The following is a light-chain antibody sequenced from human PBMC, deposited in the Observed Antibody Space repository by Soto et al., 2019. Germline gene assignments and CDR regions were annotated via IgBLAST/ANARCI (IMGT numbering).Light chain of an antibody. Sequence: QSALTQPPSASGTPGQRVTISCSGSSSNIGSNYVYWYQQLPGTAPKLLIYKNNQRPSGVPDRFSGSKAGTSASLAISGLRSEDEADYYCATWDVSLSAWVFGGGTKLTVL. J-gene: IGLJ3*02. V-gene: IGLV1-47*01. CDR3: ATWDVSLSAWV. CDR1: SSNIGSNY. CDR2: KNN.